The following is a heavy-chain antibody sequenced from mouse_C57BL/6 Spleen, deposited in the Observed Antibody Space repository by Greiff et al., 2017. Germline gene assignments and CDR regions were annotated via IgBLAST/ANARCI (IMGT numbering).Heavy chain of an antibody. J-gene: IGHJ3*01. Sequence: VQLQQSGPELVKPGASVKISCKASGYAFSSSWMNWVKQRPGKGLEWIGRIYPGDGDTNYNGKFKGKATLTADKSSSTAYMQLSSLTSEDSAVYFCARSGGGSSSFAYWGQGTLVTVSA. D-gene: IGHD1-1*01. V-gene: IGHV1-82*01. CDR1: GYAFSSSW. CDR2: IYPGDGDT. CDR3: ARSGGGSSSFAY.